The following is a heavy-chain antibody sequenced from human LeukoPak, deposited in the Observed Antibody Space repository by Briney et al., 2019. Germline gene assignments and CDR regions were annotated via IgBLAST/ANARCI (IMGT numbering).Heavy chain of an antibody. CDR3: ARDCSGRDSSGYQDGFDY. J-gene: IGHJ4*02. D-gene: IGHD3-22*01. Sequence: ASVKVSCKASGYTFTSYYMHWVRQAPGQGLEWMGIINPSGGSTGYAQKFQGRVTMTRDTSTSTVYMELSSLRSEDTAVYYCARDCSGRDSSGYQDGFDYWGQGTLVTVSS. V-gene: IGHV1-46*01. CDR2: INPSGGST. CDR1: GYTFTSYY.